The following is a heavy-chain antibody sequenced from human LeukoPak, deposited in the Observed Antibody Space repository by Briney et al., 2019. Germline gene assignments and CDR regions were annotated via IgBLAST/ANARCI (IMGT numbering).Heavy chain of an antibody. CDR2: IIPIFGAA. D-gene: IGHD5-24*01. V-gene: IGHV1-69*13. CDR3: ARPEERAYYYYGMDV. CDR1: GGTFSSYA. J-gene: IGHJ6*02. Sequence: ASVKVSCKASGGTFSSYAISWVRQAPGQGLEWMGGIIPIFGAANYEQKFQGRVTITADESTSTAYMELSSLRSEDTAVYYCARPEERAYYYYGMDVWGQGTTVTVSS.